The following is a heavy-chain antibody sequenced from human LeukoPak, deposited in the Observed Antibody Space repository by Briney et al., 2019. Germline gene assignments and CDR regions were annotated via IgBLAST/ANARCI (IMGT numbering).Heavy chain of an antibody. CDR1: GGSFSGYY. D-gene: IGHD3-10*01. J-gene: IGHJ4*02. V-gene: IGHV4-34*01. CDR2: INHSGST. Sequence: SETLSLTCAVYGGSFSGYYWSWIRQPPGKGLEWIGEINHSGSTNYNPSLKSRVTISVDTSKNQFSLKLSSVTAADTAVYYCARRGGSGRSFDYWGQGTLVTVSS. CDR3: ARRGGSGRSFDY.